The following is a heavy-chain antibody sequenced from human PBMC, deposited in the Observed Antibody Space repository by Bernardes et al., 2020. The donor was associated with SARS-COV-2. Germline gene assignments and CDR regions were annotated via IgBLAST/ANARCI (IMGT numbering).Heavy chain of an antibody. CDR2: ISCSGGGT. CDR1: GFTFSNNA. V-gene: IGHV3-23*01. CDR3: AKDVYYYGSGNYATDAFDI. D-gene: IGHD3-10*01. Sequence: GGSLRLSCAASGFTFSNNAMNWVRQAPGKGLEWVSGISCSGGGTYYADSVRGRFTISRDNSKNTLYLQMNSLRAEDTAVYYCAKDVYYYGSGNYATDAFDIWGQGTMVTVSS. J-gene: IGHJ3*02.